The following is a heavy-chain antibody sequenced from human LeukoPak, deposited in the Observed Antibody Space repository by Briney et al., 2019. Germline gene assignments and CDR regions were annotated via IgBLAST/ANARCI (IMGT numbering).Heavy chain of an antibody. Sequence: SVKVSCKAPGGTFSSYAISWVRQAPGQGLEWMGRIIPIFGTANCAQKFQGRVTITTDESTSTAYMELSSLRSEDTAVYYCARRGPIEPHAFDIWGQGTMVTVSS. CDR3: ARRGPIEPHAFDI. CDR2: IIPIFGTA. D-gene: IGHD1-26*01. V-gene: IGHV1-69*05. J-gene: IGHJ3*02. CDR1: GGTFSSYA.